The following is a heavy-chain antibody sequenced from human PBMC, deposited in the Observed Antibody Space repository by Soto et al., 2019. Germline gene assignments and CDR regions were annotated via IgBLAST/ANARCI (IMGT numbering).Heavy chain of an antibody. V-gene: IGHV1-69*05. D-gene: IGHD6-13*01. Sequence: SVKVSCKASGGTFSSYAISWGRQAPGQGLEWMGGIIPIFGTANYAQKFQGRVTMTRDTSISTAYMELSRLRSDDTAVYYCARDYSSSWYYFDYWGQGTLVTVSS. CDR3: ARDYSSSWYYFDY. CDR2: IIPIFGTA. CDR1: GGTFSSYA. J-gene: IGHJ4*02.